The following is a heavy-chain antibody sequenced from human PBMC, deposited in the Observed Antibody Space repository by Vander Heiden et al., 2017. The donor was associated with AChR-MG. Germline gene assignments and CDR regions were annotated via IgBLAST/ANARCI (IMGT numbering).Heavy chain of an antibody. CDR3: ATDSVRYTLFVDF. D-gene: IGHD1-26*01. V-gene: IGHV1-24*01. CDR1: GYTLTEVS. Sequence: QVHLEQSGAEVKKPGASVKVSCKVSGYTLTEVSIHWGRQAPGKGLEWMEEFDPEDKETVNGQKFRGKVTMTEDTSTQTAYMELSSLGPDDTAVYYCATDSVRYTLFVDFWGQGTLVTVSS. CDR2: FDPEDKET. J-gene: IGHJ4*02.